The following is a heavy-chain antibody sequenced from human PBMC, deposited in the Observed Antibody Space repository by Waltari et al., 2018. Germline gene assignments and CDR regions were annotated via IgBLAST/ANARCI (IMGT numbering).Heavy chain of an antibody. J-gene: IGHJ4*02. CDR1: GGPFSSYA. CDR3: ASLERVVTPSHFGY. V-gene: IGHV1-69*08. CDR2: ISPIFGTA. D-gene: IGHD2-21*02. Sequence: QVQLVQSGAEVKKPGSSVKVSCKASGGPFSSYAISWVRQAPGQGLEWMGRISPIFGTANYEQKVQGRVTITADKSTSTAYMELSSLRSEDTAVYYCASLERVVTPSHFGYWGQGTLVTVSS.